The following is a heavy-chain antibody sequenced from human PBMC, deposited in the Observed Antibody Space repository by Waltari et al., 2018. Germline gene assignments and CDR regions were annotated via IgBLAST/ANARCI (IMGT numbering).Heavy chain of an antibody. CDR3: AILKRELPYFDY. D-gene: IGHD1-26*01. J-gene: IGHJ4*02. Sequence: EVQLLESGGGLVQPGGSLRLSCAASGFTFSSYAMSWVRQAPGKGLEWVSVIYSGGSTYYADSVKGRFTISRDNSKNTLYLQMNSLRAEDTAVYYCAILKRELPYFDYWGQGTLVTVSS. CDR1: GFTFSSYA. V-gene: IGHV3-23*03. CDR2: IYSGGST.